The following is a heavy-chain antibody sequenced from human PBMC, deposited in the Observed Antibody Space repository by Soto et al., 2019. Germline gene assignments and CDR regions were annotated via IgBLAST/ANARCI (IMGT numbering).Heavy chain of an antibody. V-gene: IGHV3-48*03. J-gene: IGHJ6*02. D-gene: IGHD3-10*01. CDR3: ARRGFYYYYGMDV. CDR2: ISSSGSTI. CDR1: GFTFSSYE. Sequence: EVQLVESGGGLVQPGGSLRLSCAASGFTFSSYEMNWVRQAPGKGLEWVSYISSSGSTIYYADSVKGRFTISRDNAKNSLYLQMNSLRAEYTAVYYCARRGFYYYYGMDVWGQGTTVTVSS.